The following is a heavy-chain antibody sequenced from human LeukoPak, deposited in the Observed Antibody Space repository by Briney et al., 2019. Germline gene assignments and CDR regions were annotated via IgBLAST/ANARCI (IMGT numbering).Heavy chain of an antibody. J-gene: IGHJ4*02. CDR2: IAYDGSNK. V-gene: IGHV3-30*18. CDR3: AKRGAPTYYFDY. CDR1: GFTFSSYD. D-gene: IGHD2-15*01. Sequence: PGGSLRLSCAASGFTFSSYDMHWVRQAPGKGLEWVALIAYDGSNKYYAGSVKGRFTISRDNSKNTLYLQMDSLRAEDTAVYYCAKRGAPTYYFDYWGQGTLVTVSS.